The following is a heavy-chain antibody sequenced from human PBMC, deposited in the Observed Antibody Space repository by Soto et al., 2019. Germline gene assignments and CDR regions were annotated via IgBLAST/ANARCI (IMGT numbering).Heavy chain of an antibody. V-gene: IGHV3-53*01. J-gene: IGHJ2*01. CDR3: AREPLTDSNILTGSFLWYFDL. D-gene: IGHD3-9*01. CDR1: GFTGSSSNY. Sequence: GGSLRLSYVVSGFTGSSSNYMRWLRQAQGKGLEWVSVIYTGGTTYYADSVKGRFTISRDNSKNTLYLEMKSLKTEDTAVYYCAREPLTDSNILTGSFLWYFDLWGRGTLVTVSS. CDR2: IYTGGTT.